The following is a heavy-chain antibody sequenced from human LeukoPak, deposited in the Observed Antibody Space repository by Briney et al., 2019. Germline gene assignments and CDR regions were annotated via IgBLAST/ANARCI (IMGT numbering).Heavy chain of an antibody. CDR2: ISGSGGST. J-gene: IGHJ4*02. CDR3: AKGLYDFWSAIPGYFDY. V-gene: IGHV3-23*01. CDR1: GFTFSSYA. D-gene: IGHD3-3*01. Sequence: PGGSLRLSCAASGFTFSSYAMSWVRQAPGKGLEWVSAISGSGGSTYYADSVKGRFTISRDNSKNTLYLQMNSLRAEDTAVYYCAKGLYDFWSAIPGYFDYWGQGTLVTVSS.